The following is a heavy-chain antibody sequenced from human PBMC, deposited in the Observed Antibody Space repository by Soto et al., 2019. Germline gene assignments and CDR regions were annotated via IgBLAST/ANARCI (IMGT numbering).Heavy chain of an antibody. V-gene: IGHV3-33*01. CDR2: IWYDGSNK. D-gene: IGHD2-2*01. Sequence: GGSLRLSCAASGFTFSSYGMHWVRQAPGKGLEWVAVIWYDGSNKYYADSVKGRFTISRDNSKNTLYLQMNSLRAEDTAVYYCAREDGVVVPAATRNNTRVWYYYYYMDVWGKGTTVTVSS. CDR3: AREDGVVVPAATRNNTRVWYYYYYMDV. CDR1: GFTFSSYG. J-gene: IGHJ6*03.